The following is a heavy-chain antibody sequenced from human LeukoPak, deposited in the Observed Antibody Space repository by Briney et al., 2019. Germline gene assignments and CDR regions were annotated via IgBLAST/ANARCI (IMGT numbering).Heavy chain of an antibody. Sequence: GGSLRLSCAASGFPFSRYAVHWVRQAPGKGLEWVALRSHDGGIEDYADSVKGRFTISRDNSRNTLYLQMNSLKPEDTAVYYCASSNEFYYDTSTYVDYWGQGTLVTVSS. J-gene: IGHJ4*02. CDR2: RSHDGGIE. D-gene: IGHD3-22*01. CDR1: GFPFSRYA. CDR3: ASSNEFYYDTSTYVDY. V-gene: IGHV3-30-3*01.